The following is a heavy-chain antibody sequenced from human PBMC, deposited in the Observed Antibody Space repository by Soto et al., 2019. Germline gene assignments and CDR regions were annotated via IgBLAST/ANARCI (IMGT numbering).Heavy chain of an antibody. Sequence: QVQLVQSGAEVKKPGASVKVSCKASGYTFTSCDINWVRQATGQGLEWMGWMNPNSGNTGYAQKFQGRVTMTRNTSISTAYMELSSLRSEDTAVYYCARVGRSQWLVRYYYMDVWGKGTTVTVSS. J-gene: IGHJ6*03. CDR1: GYTFTSCD. CDR2: MNPNSGNT. CDR3: ARVGRSQWLVRYYYMDV. D-gene: IGHD6-19*01. V-gene: IGHV1-8*01.